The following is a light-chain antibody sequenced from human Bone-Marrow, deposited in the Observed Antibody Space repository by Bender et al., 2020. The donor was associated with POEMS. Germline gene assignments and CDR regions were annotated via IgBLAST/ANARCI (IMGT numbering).Light chain of an antibody. J-gene: IGLJ2*01. CDR1: TSNIGSNY. CDR3: AAWDDSLSGVV. Sequence: QSVLTQPPSASGTPGQRVTISCSGSTSNIGSNYVCWYQQLPGTAPKLLIYNNDQRPSGVPDRFSGSKSGTSASLAIGGLRSEDEADYHCAAWDDSLSGVVFGGGTTLTVL. CDR2: NND. V-gene: IGLV1-47*02.